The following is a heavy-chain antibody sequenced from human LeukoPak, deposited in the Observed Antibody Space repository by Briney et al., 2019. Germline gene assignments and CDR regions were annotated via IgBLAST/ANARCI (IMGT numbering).Heavy chain of an antibody. J-gene: IGHJ5*02. D-gene: IGHD4-17*01. V-gene: IGHV3-23*01. CDR3: AKEPYDYGDYDWFDP. Sequence: GGSLRLSCAASGFTFSSYAMSWVRQAPGKGLEWVSAISGSGGSTYYADSVEGRFTISRDNSKNTLYLQMNSLRAEDTAVYYCAKEPYDYGDYDWFDPWGQGTLVTVSS. CDR2: ISGSGGST. CDR1: GFTFSSYA.